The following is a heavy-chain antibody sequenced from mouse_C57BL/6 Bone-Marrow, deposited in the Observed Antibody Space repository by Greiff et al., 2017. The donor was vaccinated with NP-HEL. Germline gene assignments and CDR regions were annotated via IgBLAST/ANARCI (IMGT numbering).Heavy chain of an antibody. V-gene: IGHV1-50*01. J-gene: IGHJ3*01. CDR2: IDPSDSYT. CDR3: EKLWFAY. CDR1: GYTFTSYW. Sequence: QVQLQQPGAELVKPGASVKLSCKASGYTFTSYWMQRVKQRPGQGLEWIGEIDPSDSYTNYNQKFKGKATLTVDTSTSTANMQLSSLTSEDSAVYYCEKLWFAYWGQGTLVTVSA.